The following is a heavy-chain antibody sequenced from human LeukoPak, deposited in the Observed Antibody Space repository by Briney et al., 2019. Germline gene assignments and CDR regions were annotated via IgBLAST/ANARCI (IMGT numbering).Heavy chain of an antibody. Sequence: NLSETLSLTCAVYGGSFSGYYWSWIRLPPGKGLEWIGEINHSGSTNYNPSLKSRVTISVDTSKNQFSLKLSSVTAADTAVYYCARTLGGARTLVVVTAADNAFDIWGQGTMVTVSS. CDR3: ARTLGGARTLVVVTAADNAFDI. J-gene: IGHJ3*02. CDR2: INHSGST. CDR1: GGSFSGYY. V-gene: IGHV4-34*01. D-gene: IGHD2-21*02.